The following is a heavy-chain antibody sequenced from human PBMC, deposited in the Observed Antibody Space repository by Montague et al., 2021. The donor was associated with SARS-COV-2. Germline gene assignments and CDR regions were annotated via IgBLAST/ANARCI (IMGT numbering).Heavy chain of an antibody. V-gene: IGHV4-39*07. CDR3: ARDGSLRFEIMIGHRHYHYGMDV. Sequence: SETLSLTCTVSSGSISSSTYYWGCIRQPPGKGLDWIRSIYYSGSTYYNPSLKSRVTISVDTSKNQFSLKLSSVTAADTSVYYCARDGSLRFEIMIGHRHYHYGMDVWGQETTVTVSS. CDR1: SGSISSSTYY. J-gene: IGHJ6*02. CDR2: IYYSGST. D-gene: IGHD3-16*01.